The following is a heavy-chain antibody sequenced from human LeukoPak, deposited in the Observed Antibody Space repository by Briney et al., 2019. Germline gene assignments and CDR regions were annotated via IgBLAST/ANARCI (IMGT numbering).Heavy chain of an antibody. CDR3: ARIPTTGTEGWFDP. D-gene: IGHD1-1*01. Sequence: ASVKVSCKASGYIFDTYDINWVRQAPGQGLEWMGWISAHNGNTNYAHKLQGRVTMTTDTSTSTAYMELRSLRSDDTAVYYCARIPTTGTEGWFDPWGQGTLVTVSS. J-gene: IGHJ5*02. CDR2: ISAHNGNT. CDR1: GYIFDTYD. V-gene: IGHV1-18*01.